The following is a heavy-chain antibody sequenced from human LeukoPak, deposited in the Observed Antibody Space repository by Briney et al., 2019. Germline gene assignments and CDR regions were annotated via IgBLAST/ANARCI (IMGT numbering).Heavy chain of an antibody. Sequence: ASVKVSCKASGYTFTGYYMHWVRQAPGQGLEWMGWINPNSGGTNYAQKFQGRVTMTRDTSISTAYMELSRLRSDDTAVYYCARASHYDDSSGYYVFDYWGQGTLVTVSS. J-gene: IGHJ4*02. CDR2: INPNSGGT. CDR3: ARASHYDDSSGYYVFDY. CDR1: GYTFTGYY. D-gene: IGHD3-22*01. V-gene: IGHV1-2*02.